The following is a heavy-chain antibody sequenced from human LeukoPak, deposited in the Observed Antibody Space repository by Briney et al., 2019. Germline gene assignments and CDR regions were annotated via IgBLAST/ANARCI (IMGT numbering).Heavy chain of an antibody. CDR2: IYPGDSDT. CDR3: ARQSGGNAFDI. J-gene: IGHJ3*02. V-gene: IGHV5-51*01. Sequence: GASLKISCKGSGHTFTSYWIGWVRQMPGKGLEWMGIIYPGDSDTRYSPSFQGQVTISGDKSISTAYLQWSRLKASDTAMYYCARQSGGNAFDIWGQGTMVTVSS. CDR1: GHTFTSYW. D-gene: IGHD1-26*01.